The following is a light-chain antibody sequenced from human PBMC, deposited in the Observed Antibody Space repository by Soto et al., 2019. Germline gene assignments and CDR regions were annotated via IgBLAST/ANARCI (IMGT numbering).Light chain of an antibody. Sequence: DIQMTQSPPSLSASVGDRVTIACQASQDINKFLSWFQQKPGKAPKLLIFDASQLEAGVPSRFSGGGSGTEFTFNISSLQPDDIATYFCQQYDDLPYTFGQGTKLEIK. CDR3: QQYDDLPYT. CDR1: QDINKF. V-gene: IGKV1-33*01. CDR2: DAS. J-gene: IGKJ2*01.